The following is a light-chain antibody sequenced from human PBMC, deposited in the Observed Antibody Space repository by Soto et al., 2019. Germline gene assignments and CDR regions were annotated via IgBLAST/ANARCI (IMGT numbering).Light chain of an antibody. CDR3: QAWDSSPGAV. Sequence: SYELTQPPSVSVSPGQTASITCSGDKLGDKYACWYQQKPGQSPVLVIYQDSKRPSGIPERFSGSNSGNTATLTISGTQGMDEADYYCQAWDSSPGAVFGTGTKVTVL. J-gene: IGLJ1*01. V-gene: IGLV3-1*01. CDR2: QDS. CDR1: KLGDKY.